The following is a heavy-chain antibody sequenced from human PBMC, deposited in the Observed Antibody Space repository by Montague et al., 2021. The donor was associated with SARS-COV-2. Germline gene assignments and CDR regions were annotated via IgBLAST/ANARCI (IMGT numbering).Heavy chain of an antibody. CDR1: GGSISSCY. CDR2: IYYSGST. J-gene: IGHJ3*02. Sequence: SGTLSLTCTVSGGSISSCYWSWIRQPPGKGLEWIGYIYYSGSTNXNPSLKSRVTISVDTSKNQFSLKLSSVTAADTAVYYCAREVRYYYDSSGPGAFDIWGQGTMVTVSS. D-gene: IGHD3-22*01. CDR3: AREVRYYYDSSGPGAFDI. V-gene: IGHV4-59*01.